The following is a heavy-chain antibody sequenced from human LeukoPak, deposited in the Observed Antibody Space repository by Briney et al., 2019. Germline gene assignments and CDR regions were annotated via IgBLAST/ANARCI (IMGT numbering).Heavy chain of an antibody. Sequence: SETLSLTCTVPGGSVKGYYWNWIRQAPGKGLEWIGFIHYSGLTVYSPSLQSRVSMSVDTSRNQFSLDLSSVTAADTALYYCARDPPEDEWNSLDSWGQGILVTVSS. D-gene: IGHD1-7*01. CDR1: GGSVKGYY. CDR3: ARDPPEDEWNSLDS. J-gene: IGHJ4*02. CDR2: IHYSGLT. V-gene: IGHV4-59*02.